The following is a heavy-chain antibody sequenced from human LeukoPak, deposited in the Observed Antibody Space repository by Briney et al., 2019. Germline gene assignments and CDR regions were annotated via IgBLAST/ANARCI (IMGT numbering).Heavy chain of an antibody. CDR3: ARMGGYSGYATH. V-gene: IGHV4-59*08. Sequence: SDPLSLTCTVSGGSISIYFWSWVRQPPGKGLEWIGYISYNGYTNYNPSLKSRVTISVDTSKNQFSLKLSSVTAADTAVYYCARMGGYSGYATHWGQGTLVTVSS. D-gene: IGHD5-12*01. CDR2: ISYNGYT. J-gene: IGHJ4*02. CDR1: GGSISIYF.